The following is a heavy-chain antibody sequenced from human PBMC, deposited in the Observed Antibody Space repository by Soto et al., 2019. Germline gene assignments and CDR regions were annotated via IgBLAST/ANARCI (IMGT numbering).Heavy chain of an antibody. CDR2: INTDGTST. V-gene: IGHV3-74*01. CDR3: ARSPGGYYMD. J-gene: IGHJ3*01. CDR1: GFTFSSYW. D-gene: IGHD3-10*01. Sequence: EVQLVESGGGLVQPGGSLRLSCADSGFTFSSYWMHWVRQGPGQGLVWVSRINTDGTSTNYADSVKGRFTISRDNAKNTLYLQLNSLSAEDTAVYYCARSPGGYYMDWGQGTMVIVSS.